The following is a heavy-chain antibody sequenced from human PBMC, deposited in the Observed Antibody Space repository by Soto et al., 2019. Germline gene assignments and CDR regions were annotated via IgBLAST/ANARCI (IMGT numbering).Heavy chain of an antibody. CDR2: IYWDDDK. V-gene: IGHV2-5*02. CDR1: GFSLSTSGVG. CDR3: AHRYCSGGSCYPFDP. D-gene: IGHD2-15*01. Sequence: QITLKESGPTLVKPTQTLTLTCTFSGFSLSTSGVGVGWIRQPQGKALECLALIYWDDDKRYSPSLKSRITITKDTSKIHVVLTMTNMDPVDTATYYCAHRYCSGGSCYPFDPWCQGTLVTDST. J-gene: IGHJ5*02.